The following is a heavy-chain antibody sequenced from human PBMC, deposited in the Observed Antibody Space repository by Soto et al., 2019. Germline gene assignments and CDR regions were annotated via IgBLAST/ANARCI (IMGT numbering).Heavy chain of an antibody. CDR3: ARSLRLYSGYSGY. CDR2: ISSSGSDT. V-gene: IGHV3-11*05. D-gene: IGHD5-12*01. CDR1: GFTFSDYY. J-gene: IGHJ4*02. Sequence: QVQLVESGGGLVKPGGCLRLSCAASGFTFSDYYMSWIRQAPGKGLEWVSYISSSGSDTNYADSVKGRFTVSRDNAKNSLYLQINSLRADATAVYYCARSLRLYSGYSGYWGQRTLVTVSS.